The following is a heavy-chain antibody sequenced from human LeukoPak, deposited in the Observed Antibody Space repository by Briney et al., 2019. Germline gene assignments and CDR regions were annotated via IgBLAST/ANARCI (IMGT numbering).Heavy chain of an antibody. V-gene: IGHV3-30-3*01. J-gene: IGHJ3*01. CDR1: GFTFSDYA. Sequence: GGSLRLSCAASGFTFSDYAMHWVRQAQGKGLEWVAVLSYGGTNKYYADSVKGRFTISRDNSKNTMFLQMNSLRAEDTAVYHCARDRSGYANDAFDFWGQGTMVTVSS. CDR3: ARDRSGYANDAFDF. CDR2: LSYGGTNK. D-gene: IGHD3-3*01.